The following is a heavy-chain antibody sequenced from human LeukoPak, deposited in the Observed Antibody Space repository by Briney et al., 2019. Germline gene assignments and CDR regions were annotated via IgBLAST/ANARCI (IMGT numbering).Heavy chain of an antibody. J-gene: IGHJ5*02. D-gene: IGHD3-10*01. CDR1: GGSFSGYY. V-gene: IGHV4-34*01. Sequence: SETLSLTCAVYGGSFSGYYWSWIRQPPGKGLEWIGEINHSGSTDYNPSLKSRVTISVDTSKNQFSLKLSSVTAADTAVYYCARRLFMVRGVISWFDPWGQGTLVTVSS. CDR3: ARRLFMVRGVISWFDP. CDR2: INHSGST.